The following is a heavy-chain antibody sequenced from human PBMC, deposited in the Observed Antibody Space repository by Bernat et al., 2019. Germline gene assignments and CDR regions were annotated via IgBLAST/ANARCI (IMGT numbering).Heavy chain of an antibody. V-gene: IGHV3-49*05. CDR1: GFTFGDYA. D-gene: IGHD6-13*01. Sequence: EVQLVESGGGLVKPGRSLRLSCTASGFTFGDYAMSWFRQAPGKGLEWVGFIRSKAYGGTTEYAASVKDRFTISRDDSKSIAYLQMNSLKTEDTAVYYCTRDGKYSSSWPWAFDIWGQGTMVTGSA. J-gene: IGHJ3*02. CDR3: TRDGKYSSSWPWAFDI. CDR2: IRSKAYGGTT.